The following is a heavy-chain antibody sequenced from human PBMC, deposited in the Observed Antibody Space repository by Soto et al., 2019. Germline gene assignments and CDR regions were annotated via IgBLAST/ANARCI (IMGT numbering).Heavy chain of an antibody. CDR1: GGSISSSSYY. V-gene: IGHV4-39*01. J-gene: IGHJ5*02. D-gene: IGHD6-13*01. CDR2: IYYSGST. CDR3: ARHQSHSSSYVDP. Sequence: QLQLQESGPGQVKPSETLSLTCTVSGGSISSSSYYWGWIRQPPGKGLEWIGSIYYSGSTYYNPSLKSRVTISVDTSKNQFSLKLSSVTAADTAVYYCARHQSHSSSYVDPWGQGTLVTVSS.